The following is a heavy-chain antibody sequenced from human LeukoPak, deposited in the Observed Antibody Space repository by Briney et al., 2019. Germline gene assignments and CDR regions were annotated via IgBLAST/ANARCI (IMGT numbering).Heavy chain of an antibody. D-gene: IGHD1-26*01. CDR1: GFTFSSDE. Sequence: GGSLRLSCAASGFTFSSDEMNWVRQAPGKGLEWVAYISSSGSDIYYADSVKGRFTISRDNAKNSLYLQMNSLRAEDTAVYYCARVLGGSYTSFDYWGQGTLVTVSS. V-gene: IGHV3-48*03. CDR3: ARVLGGSYTSFDY. J-gene: IGHJ4*02. CDR2: ISSSGSDI.